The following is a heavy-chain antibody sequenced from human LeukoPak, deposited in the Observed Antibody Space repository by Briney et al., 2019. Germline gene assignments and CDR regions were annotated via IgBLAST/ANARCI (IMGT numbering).Heavy chain of an antibody. D-gene: IGHD2-15*01. CDR1: GGSISSYY. CDR3: AREGPCGGSCYDAFDI. V-gene: IGHV4-59*01. CDR2: IYYSGST. J-gene: IGHJ3*02. Sequence: SETLSLTCTVSGGSISSYYWSWIRQPPGKRLEWIGYIYYSGSTNYNPSLKSRVTISVDTSKNQFSLKLSSVTAADTAVYYCAREGPCGGSCYDAFDIWGQGTMVTVSS.